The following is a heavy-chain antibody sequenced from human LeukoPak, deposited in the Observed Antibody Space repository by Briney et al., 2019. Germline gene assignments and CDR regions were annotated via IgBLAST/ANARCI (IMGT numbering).Heavy chain of an antibody. D-gene: IGHD6-13*01. CDR2: IYPGDSDT. J-gene: IGHJ4*02. CDR3: TRRTGYSSSWLLFDY. V-gene: IGHV5-51*01. Sequence: GESLKISCKGSGYNFTNYWIGWVRQMPGKGLEWMGIIYPGDSDTRYSPSFQGQVTISVDKSISTAYLQWSSLKASDTAMYYCTRRTGYSSSWLLFDYWGQGTLVSVSS. CDR1: GYNFTNYW.